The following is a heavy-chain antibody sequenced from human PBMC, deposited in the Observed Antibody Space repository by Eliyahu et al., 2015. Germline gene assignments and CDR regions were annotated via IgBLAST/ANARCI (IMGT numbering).Heavy chain of an antibody. V-gene: IGHV3-15*01. CDR2: IKSRTEGGTT. D-gene: IGHD1-26*01. Sequence: EVQLMESGGGLVKPGGSLRLSCAASGFTFXNALMXWVPRAPGKGLEWVGRIKSRTEGGTTDYAAPVKDRFTISRDDSKNTLYLQMNSLKTEDTAMYYCTTKNVGATTVDYWGQGTLVTVSS. CDR1: GFTFXNAL. J-gene: IGHJ4*02. CDR3: TTKNVGATTVDY.